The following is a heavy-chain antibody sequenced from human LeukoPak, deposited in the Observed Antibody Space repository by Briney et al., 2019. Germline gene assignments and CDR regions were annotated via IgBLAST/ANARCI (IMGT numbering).Heavy chain of an antibody. V-gene: IGHV3-7*03. J-gene: IGHJ4*02. Sequence: GGSLRLSCAASGFTFSSYSMNWVRQAPGKGLEWVANIKQDGSEKYYVDSVKGRFTISRDNAKNSLNLQMNSLRAEDTALYYCARVGIYGDYGRYFDYWGQGTLVTVSS. D-gene: IGHD4-17*01. CDR1: GFTFSSYS. CDR2: IKQDGSEK. CDR3: ARVGIYGDYGRYFDY.